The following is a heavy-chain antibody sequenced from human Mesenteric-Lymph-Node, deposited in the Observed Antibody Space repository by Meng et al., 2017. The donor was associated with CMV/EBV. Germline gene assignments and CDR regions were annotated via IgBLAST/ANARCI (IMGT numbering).Heavy chain of an antibody. Sequence: ASGFTFSGDAMTWVRQAQGKGLEWVSVIHSSGTTYYADSVRGRFTISRDNSKNTLYLQMNSLSAEDTAVYYCAKDEDSNYLAAALDHWGQGTLVTVSS. CDR1: GFTFSGDA. CDR3: AKDEDSNYLAAALDH. V-gene: IGHV3-23*03. CDR2: IHSSGTT. D-gene: IGHD4-11*01. J-gene: IGHJ4*02.